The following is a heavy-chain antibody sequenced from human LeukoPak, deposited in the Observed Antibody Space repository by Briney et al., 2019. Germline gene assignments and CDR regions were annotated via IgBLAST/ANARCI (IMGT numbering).Heavy chain of an antibody. V-gene: IGHV4-59*08. Sequence: SETLSLTCTVSGGSISSYYWSWIRQPPGKGLEWIGYIYYSGSTNYNPSLKSRVTISVDTSKNQFSLNLSSVTAADTAVYYCVRGSTLRHYEYWGQGTLVAVSS. CDR2: IYYSGST. CDR3: VRGSTLRHYEY. CDR1: GGSISSYY. D-gene: IGHD3-16*01. J-gene: IGHJ4*02.